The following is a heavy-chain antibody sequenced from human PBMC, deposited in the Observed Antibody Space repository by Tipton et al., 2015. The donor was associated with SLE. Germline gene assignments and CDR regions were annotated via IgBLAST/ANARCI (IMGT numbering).Heavy chain of an antibody. CDR2: ISGSGTRT. Sequence: SLRLSCAASGFTFSRHDMSWVRQAPGKGLEWVSAISGSGTRTYYADSVRGRFTISRDNAKDTLYLQMNSLRAEDTAVYYCAKAMVRGVIRPYYFDYWGQGTLVTVSS. V-gene: IGHV3-23*01. D-gene: IGHD3-10*01. J-gene: IGHJ4*02. CDR1: GFTFSRHD. CDR3: AKAMVRGVIRPYYFDY.